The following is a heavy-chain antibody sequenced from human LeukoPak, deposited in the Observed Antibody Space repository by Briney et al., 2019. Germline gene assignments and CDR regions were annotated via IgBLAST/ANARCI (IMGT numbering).Heavy chain of an antibody. CDR3: ARRRRAYYDILFRRGFDP. D-gene: IGHD3-9*01. J-gene: IGHJ5*02. CDR1: GGSISSSSYY. Sequence: SETLSLTCTVSGGSISSSSYYWGWIRQPPGKGLEWIGEINHSGSTNYNPSLKSRVTISVDTSKNQFSLKLSSVTAADTAVYYCARRRRAYYDILFRRGFDPWGQGTLVTVSS. V-gene: IGHV4-39*07. CDR2: INHSGST.